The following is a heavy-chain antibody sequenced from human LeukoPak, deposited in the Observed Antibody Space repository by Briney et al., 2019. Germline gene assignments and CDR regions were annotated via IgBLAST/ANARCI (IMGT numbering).Heavy chain of an antibody. V-gene: IGHV4-34*01. CDR3: ARAGYGDSDFDY. J-gene: IGHJ4*02. CDR1: GGSFSGYY. D-gene: IGHD4-17*01. CDR2: INHSGST. Sequence: SETLSLTCAVYGGSFSGYYWSWIRQPPGKGLEWIGEINHSGSTNYTPSLKSRVTISVDTSKNQFSLKLNSVTAADTAVYYCARAGYGDSDFDYWGQGTLVTVSS.